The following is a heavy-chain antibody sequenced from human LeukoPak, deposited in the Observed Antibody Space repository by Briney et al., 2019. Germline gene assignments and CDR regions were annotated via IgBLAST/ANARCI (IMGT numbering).Heavy chain of an antibody. J-gene: IGHJ4*02. CDR2: ISYDGSDK. CDR3: ARVSYYYDSSGYYYEYFDY. Sequence: GGSLRLSCTASGFTFSSYGMHWVRQAPGKGLEWVAVISYDGSDKYYADSVMARFTISRDNAKNSLYLQMNSLRVEDTAVYYCARVSYYYDSSGYYYEYFDYWGQGTLVTVSS. V-gene: IGHV3-30*12. D-gene: IGHD3-22*01. CDR1: GFTFSSYG.